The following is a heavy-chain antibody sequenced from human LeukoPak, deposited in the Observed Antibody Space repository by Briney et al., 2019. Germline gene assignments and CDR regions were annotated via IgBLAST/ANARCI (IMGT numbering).Heavy chain of an antibody. J-gene: IGHJ4*02. V-gene: IGHV4-59*12. CDR2: IYYSGST. Sequence: PPETLSLTCTVSGGSISSYYWSWIRQPPGKGLEWIGYIYYSGSTNYKPSLKSRVTISVDTSKNHFSPKLSSVTAADTAVYYCARADYGDHDFDYWGQGTLVTVSS. CDR3: ARADYGDHDFDY. CDR1: GGSISSYY. D-gene: IGHD4-17*01.